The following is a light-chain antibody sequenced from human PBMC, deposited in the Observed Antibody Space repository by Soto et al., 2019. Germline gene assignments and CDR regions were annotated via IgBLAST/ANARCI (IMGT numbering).Light chain of an antibody. Sequence: QSVLTQPPSVSAAPGQKVTISCSGSSSNIGNNYVSWYQQLPGTAPKLLIYENNKRPSGIPDRFSGSKSGTSATLGITGFQTGDEADYYGGTWDSSLSAYVFGTGTKVTVL. V-gene: IGLV1-51*02. CDR3: GTWDSSLSAYV. CDR2: ENN. CDR1: SSNIGNNY. J-gene: IGLJ1*01.